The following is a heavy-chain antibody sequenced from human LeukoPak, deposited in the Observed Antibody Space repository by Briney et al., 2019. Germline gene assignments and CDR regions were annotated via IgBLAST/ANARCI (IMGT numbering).Heavy chain of an antibody. D-gene: IGHD3-22*01. V-gene: IGHV1-18*01. CDR1: GYTFTSYG. CDR3: ARDRDYDSSGVDI. Sequence: ASVKVSCKASGYTFTSYGISWVRQAPGQGLEWMGWISAYNGYTNYAQKLQGRVTMTTDTSTSTAYMDLRSLRSEDTAVYYCARDRDYDSSGVDIWGQGTMVTVSS. CDR2: ISAYNGYT. J-gene: IGHJ3*02.